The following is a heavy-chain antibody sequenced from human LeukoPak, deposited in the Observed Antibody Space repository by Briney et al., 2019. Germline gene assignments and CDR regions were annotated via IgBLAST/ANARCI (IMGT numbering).Heavy chain of an antibody. D-gene: IGHD4-17*01. CDR3: ARDSYGDYLDY. V-gene: IGHV3-30-3*01. J-gene: IGHJ4*02. CDR1: GFTFSSYA. Sequence: GGSLRLSCAASGFTFSSYAMHWVRQAPGKGLEWVAVISYDGSNKYYADSVKGRFTISRDNSKNTLYLQMNSLRAEDTAVYYCARDSYGDYLDYWGQGTLVTVSS. CDR2: ISYDGSNK.